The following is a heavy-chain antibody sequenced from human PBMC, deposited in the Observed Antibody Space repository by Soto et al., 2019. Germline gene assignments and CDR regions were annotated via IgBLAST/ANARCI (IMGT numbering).Heavy chain of an antibody. V-gene: IGHV4-59*01. CDR2: IYYSGST. Sequence: PSETLSLTGTVSGGSISSYYWIWIRQPPGKGLEWIGYIYYSGSTNYNPSLKSRVTISVDTSKNQFSLKLSSVTAADTAVYYCAMAHNSSWYHWFDPWGQGTLVTVSS. CDR1: GGSISSYY. CDR3: AMAHNSSWYHWFDP. D-gene: IGHD6-13*01. J-gene: IGHJ5*02.